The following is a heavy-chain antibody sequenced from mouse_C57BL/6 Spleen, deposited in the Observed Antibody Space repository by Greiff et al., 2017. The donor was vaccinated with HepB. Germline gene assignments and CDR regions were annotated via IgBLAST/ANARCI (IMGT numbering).Heavy chain of an antibody. CDR1: GYISNSDW. CDR3: ANYDRAMDY. V-gene: IGHV1-7*01. D-gene: IGHD2-4*01. J-gene: IGHJ4*01. CDR2: INPSSGYT. Sequence: HVQLQQFGAELAKPRASVKLSCKATGYISNSDWMHWVKQRPGQGLEWIGYINPSSGYTKYNQKFKDKATLTADKSSSTAYMQLSSLTYEDSAVYYYANYDRAMDYWGQGTSVTVSS.